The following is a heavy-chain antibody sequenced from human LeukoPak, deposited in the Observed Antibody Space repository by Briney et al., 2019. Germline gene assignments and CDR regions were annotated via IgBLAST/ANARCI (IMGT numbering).Heavy chain of an antibody. CDR3: AKEGDGDYVWGSKCHPYFDY. CDR2: IWYDGSNK. J-gene: IGHJ4*02. V-gene: IGHV3-33*06. Sequence: GGSLRLSCAASGFTFSSYGMHWVRQAPGKGLEWVAVIWYDGSNKYYADSVKGRFTISRDNSKNTLYLQMNSLRAEDTAVYYCAKEGDGDYVWGSKCHPYFDYWGQGTLVTVSS. CDR1: GFTFSSYG. D-gene: IGHD3-16*01.